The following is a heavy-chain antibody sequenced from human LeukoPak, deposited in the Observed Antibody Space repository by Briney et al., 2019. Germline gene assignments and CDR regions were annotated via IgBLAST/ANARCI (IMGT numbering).Heavy chain of an antibody. Sequence: PGGSLRLSCAASGFTFSSYAMSWVRQAPGKGLEWVSAISGSGGSTYYADSVKGRFTISRENSKNTLYLQMNSLRAEDTAVYYCAKIPGRYFDWLLNYFDYWGQGTLVTVSS. CDR3: AKIPGRYFDWLLNYFDY. CDR1: GFTFSSYA. J-gene: IGHJ4*02. CDR2: ISGSGGST. D-gene: IGHD3-9*01. V-gene: IGHV3-23*01.